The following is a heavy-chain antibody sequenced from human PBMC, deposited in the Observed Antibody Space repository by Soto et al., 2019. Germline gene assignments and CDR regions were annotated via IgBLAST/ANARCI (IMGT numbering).Heavy chain of an antibody. CDR1: GYTFTSYD. V-gene: IGHV1-8*01. D-gene: IGHD2-2*01. J-gene: IGHJ5*02. Sequence: ASVKVSCKASGYTFTSYDINWVRQATGQGLEWMGWMNPNSGNTGYAQKFQGRVTMTRNTSISTAYMELSSLRSEDAAVDYCAREVEYCSSTSCYNWFDPWGQGTLVTVSS. CDR3: AREVEYCSSTSCYNWFDP. CDR2: MNPNSGNT.